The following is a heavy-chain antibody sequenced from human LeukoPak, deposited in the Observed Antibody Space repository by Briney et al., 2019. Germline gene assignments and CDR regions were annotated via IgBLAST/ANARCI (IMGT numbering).Heavy chain of an antibody. CDR1: GGSISSGGYS. CDR3: ARVTGPPDDAFDI. V-gene: IGHV4-30-2*01. D-gene: IGHD1-14*01. Sequence: SETLSLTCAVSGGSISSGGYSWSWIRQPPGTGLEWIGYIYHSGSTYYNPSLKSRVTISVDRSKNQFSLKLSSVTAADTAVYYCARVTGPPDDAFDIWGQGTMVTVSS. J-gene: IGHJ3*02. CDR2: IYHSGST.